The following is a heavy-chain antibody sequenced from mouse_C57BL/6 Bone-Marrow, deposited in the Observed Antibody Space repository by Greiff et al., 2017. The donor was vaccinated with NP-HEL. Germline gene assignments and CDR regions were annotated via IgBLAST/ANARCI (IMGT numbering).Heavy chain of an antibody. CDR1: GYTFTDYY. V-gene: IGHV1-26*01. CDR3: ARVERGGWLLRLYWYFDV. Sequence: EVQLQQSGPELVKPGASVKISCKASGYTFTDYYMNWVKQSHGKSLEWIGDINPNNGGTSYNQKFKGKATLTVDKSSSTAYMELRSLTSEDSAVYYCARVERGGWLLRLYWYFDVWGTGTTVTVSS. D-gene: IGHD2-3*01. CDR2: INPNNGGT. J-gene: IGHJ1*03.